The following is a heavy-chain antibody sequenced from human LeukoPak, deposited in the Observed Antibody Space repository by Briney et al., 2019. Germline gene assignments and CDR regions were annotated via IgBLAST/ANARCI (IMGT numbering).Heavy chain of an antibody. V-gene: IGHV4-34*01. CDR3: ARVGMIVVPLDAFDI. J-gene: IGHJ3*02. D-gene: IGHD3-22*01. CDR2: INHSGST. Sequence: SETLSLTCAVYGGSFSGYYWSWIRQPPGKGLEWLGEINHSGSTNYNPSLKSRVTISVDTSKNQFSLKLSSVTAADTAVYYCARVGMIVVPLDAFDIWGQGTMVTVSS. CDR1: GGSFSGYY.